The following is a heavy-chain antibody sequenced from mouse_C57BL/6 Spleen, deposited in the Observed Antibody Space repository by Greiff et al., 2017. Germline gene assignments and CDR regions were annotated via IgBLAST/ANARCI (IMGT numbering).Heavy chain of an antibody. J-gene: IGHJ2*01. CDR1: GYSFTDYN. D-gene: IGHD1-1*01. Sequence: VQLQQPGPELVKPGASVKISCKASGYSFTDYNMHWVKQSPGQSLEWIGVINPNYGTTSYNQKFKGKATLTVDQSSSTAYMQLNSLTSEDSAVYYCARDTTVVATNFDYWGQGTTLTVSS. CDR2: INPNYGTT. CDR3: ARDTTVVATNFDY. V-gene: IGHV1-39*01.